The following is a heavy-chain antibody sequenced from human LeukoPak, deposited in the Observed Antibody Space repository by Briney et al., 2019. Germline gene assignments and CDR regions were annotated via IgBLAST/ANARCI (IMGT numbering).Heavy chain of an antibody. CDR2: IYYSGST. J-gene: IGHJ6*03. D-gene: IGHD1-14*01. Sequence: SETLSLTCTLSGGSISSSSYYWGWIRQPPGKGLEWIGSIYYSGSTYYNPSLKSRVTISVDTSKNQFSLKLSSVTAADTAVYYCGRVQMNHYYYMVVWGKGTTVTVSS. CDR1: GGSISSSSYY. V-gene: IGHV4-39*01. CDR3: GRVQMNHYYYMVV.